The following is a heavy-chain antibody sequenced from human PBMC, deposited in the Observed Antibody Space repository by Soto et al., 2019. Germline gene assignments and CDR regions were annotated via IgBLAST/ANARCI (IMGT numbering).Heavy chain of an antibody. CDR3: ARDQSPSSGWPGMDV. CDR1: GYTFTDYY. CDR2: INPNSGGT. V-gene: IGHV1-2*02. Sequence: ASVKVSCKASGYTFTDYYMHWVRQAPGQGLEWMGWINPNSGGTNYAQKFQGRVTMTRDTSISTAYMELSRLRSDDTAVYYCARDQSPSSGWPGMDVWGQGTTVTVSS. D-gene: IGHD6-19*01. J-gene: IGHJ6*02.